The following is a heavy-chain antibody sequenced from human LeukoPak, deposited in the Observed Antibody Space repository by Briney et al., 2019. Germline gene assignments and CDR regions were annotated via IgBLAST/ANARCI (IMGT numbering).Heavy chain of an antibody. V-gene: IGHV4-59*01. CDR3: ARGPKGHFDY. CDR1: GGSISSSY. Sequence: SETQSLTCTVSGGSISSSYWSWIRQPPGKGLEWIGYIYYSGSTSYNPSLKSRVTISLDTSKNQFSLKLSSVTAADTAVYYCARGPKGHFDYWGQGTLVTVSS. J-gene: IGHJ4*02. CDR2: IYYSGST.